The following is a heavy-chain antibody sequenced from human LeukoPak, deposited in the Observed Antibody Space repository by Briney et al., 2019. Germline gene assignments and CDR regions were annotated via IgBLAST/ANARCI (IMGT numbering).Heavy chain of an antibody. CDR2: IYYSGST. CDR1: GGSISSYY. V-gene: IGHV4-59*01. D-gene: IGHD3-10*01. CDR3: ARFSFGARPENYYYYMDV. J-gene: IGHJ6*03. Sequence: SETLSLTCTVSGGSISSYYWSWIRQPPGKGLEWIGYIYYSGSTNYNPSLKSRVTISVDTSKNQFSLRLSSVTAADTAVYYCARFSFGARPENYYYYMDVWGKGTTVTVSS.